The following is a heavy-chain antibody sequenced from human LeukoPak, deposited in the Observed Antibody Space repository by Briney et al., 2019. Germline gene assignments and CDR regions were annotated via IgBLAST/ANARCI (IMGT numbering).Heavy chain of an antibody. J-gene: IGHJ4*01. D-gene: IGHD4-17*01. V-gene: IGHV3-33*06. Sequence: PGMSLGLSCAASGFTFSPYGMHWVRQAPGKGLEWVAVIWHDGSNKFYVDSVKGRFTISRDNSKNTPYLQMSGLRVEDTAVYYCAKDYGDYNFDYWGHGSLVAVSS. CDR1: GFTFSPYG. CDR2: IWHDGSNK. CDR3: AKDYGDYNFDY.